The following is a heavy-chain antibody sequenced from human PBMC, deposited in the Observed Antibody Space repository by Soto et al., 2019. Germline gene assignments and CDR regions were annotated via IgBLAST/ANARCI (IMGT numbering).Heavy chain of an antibody. V-gene: IGHV4-59*01. D-gene: IGHD6-13*01. Sequence: KPSETLSLTCTVSGGSISSYYWSWIRQPPGKGLEWIGYIYYSGSTNYNPSLKSRVTISVDTSKNQFFLKLSSVTAADTAVYYCARDEGIAAARSGFEGDYYYGMDVWGQGTTVTVSS. CDR1: GGSISSYY. CDR3: ARDEGIAAARSGFEGDYYYGMDV. CDR2: IYYSGST. J-gene: IGHJ6*02.